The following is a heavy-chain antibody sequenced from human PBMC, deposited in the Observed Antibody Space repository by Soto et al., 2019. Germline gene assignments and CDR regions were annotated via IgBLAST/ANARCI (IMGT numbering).Heavy chain of an antibody. CDR3: SDTGGP. Sequence: AAVKVSCKASGHSLNKYDVNWVRQAPGQGLEWMGWVNPNSGETGFAQKFQGRITMTRNTSINTVYMELRSLRSDDTAVYFRSDTGGPWGQGTLVTVSS. J-gene: IGHJ5*02. V-gene: IGHV1-8*01. CDR1: GHSLNKYD. CDR2: VNPNSGET. D-gene: IGHD2-8*02.